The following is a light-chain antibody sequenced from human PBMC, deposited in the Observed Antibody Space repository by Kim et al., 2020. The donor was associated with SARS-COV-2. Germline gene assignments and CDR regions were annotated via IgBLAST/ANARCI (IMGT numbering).Light chain of an antibody. CDR2: GAS. V-gene: IGKV3-15*01. Sequence: AGAPGERVTLSGRASQSVRTNLAWYQQKPGQAPRLLIYGASTRATGIPARFSGSGSGTEFTLTISSLQSEEFALYYCQQYNNWWTFGQGTKVDIK. CDR1: QSVRTN. J-gene: IGKJ1*01. CDR3: QQYNNWWT.